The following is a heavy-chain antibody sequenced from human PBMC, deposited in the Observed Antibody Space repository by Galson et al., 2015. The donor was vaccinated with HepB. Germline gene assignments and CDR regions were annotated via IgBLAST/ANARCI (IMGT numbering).Heavy chain of an antibody. V-gene: IGHV4-39*01. Sequence: ETLSLTCTVSGGSISTTSYYWGWIRQPPGKGLEWIGNIYYSGSTYYNPSLKSQVTISVDTSKNQFSLKVSSVTAADTAVYYCARRGNGFDPWGQGSLVTVSS. CDR3: ARRGNGFDP. J-gene: IGHJ5*02. CDR2: IYYSGST. CDR1: GGSISTTSYY.